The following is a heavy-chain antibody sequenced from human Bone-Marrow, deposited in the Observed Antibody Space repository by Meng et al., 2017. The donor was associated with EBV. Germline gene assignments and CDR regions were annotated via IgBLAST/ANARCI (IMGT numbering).Heavy chain of an antibody. Sequence: VQRVQSGGEVQKPGSPVKVSCKASGGTFSSYAISWVRQAPGQGLEWMGGIIPIFGTANYAQKFQGRVTITADKSTSTAYMELSSLRSEDTAVYYCASTRGIWYDFDYWGQGTLVTVSS. V-gene: IGHV1-69*06. J-gene: IGHJ4*02. D-gene: IGHD1-26*01. CDR2: IIPIFGTA. CDR3: ASTRGIWYDFDY. CDR1: GGTFSSYA.